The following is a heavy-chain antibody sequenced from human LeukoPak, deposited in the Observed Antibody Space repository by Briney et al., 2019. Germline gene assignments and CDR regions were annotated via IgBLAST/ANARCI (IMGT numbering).Heavy chain of an antibody. V-gene: IGHV3-23*01. CDR2: ISGSGEET. J-gene: IGHJ4*02. Sequence: GRSLRLSCAASRFAFSTYAMSWVRQAPTKGLEWVSTISGSGEETFYADSVKGRLTISRDNSKNTLYLQMSALRAEDTAVYYCVRGILTGYYVDDFDFWGQGTLVTVSS. CDR1: RFAFSTYA. D-gene: IGHD3-9*01. CDR3: VRGILTGYYVDDFDF.